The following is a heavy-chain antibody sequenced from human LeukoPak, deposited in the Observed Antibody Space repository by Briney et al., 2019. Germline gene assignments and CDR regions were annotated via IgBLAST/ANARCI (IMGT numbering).Heavy chain of an antibody. CDR2: TSSDLNVK. Sequence: GGSLRLSCAASGFTFRNYVIHWVRQAPGKGLEWVAVTSSDLNVKLYADSVKGRFTISRDNFRSTLYLQMNSLRPEDTAIYYCAREGYYGSGSPPSLYFDYWGQGTLVTVSS. D-gene: IGHD3-10*01. CDR3: AREGYYGSGSPPSLYFDY. J-gene: IGHJ4*02. CDR1: GFTFRNYV. V-gene: IGHV3-30-3*01.